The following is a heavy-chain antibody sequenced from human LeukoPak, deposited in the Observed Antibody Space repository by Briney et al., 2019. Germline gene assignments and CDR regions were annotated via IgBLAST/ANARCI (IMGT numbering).Heavy chain of an antibody. Sequence: SETLSLTCTVSGGSISSYYWSWIRQPPGKGLEWIGYIYYSGSTNYNPSLKSRVTISVDTSKNQFSLKLSSVTAADTAVYYCARDNEVGATPDAFDIWGQGTMVTVSS. CDR3: ARDNEVGATPDAFDI. V-gene: IGHV4-59*12. CDR1: GGSISSYY. CDR2: IYYSGST. D-gene: IGHD1-26*01. J-gene: IGHJ3*02.